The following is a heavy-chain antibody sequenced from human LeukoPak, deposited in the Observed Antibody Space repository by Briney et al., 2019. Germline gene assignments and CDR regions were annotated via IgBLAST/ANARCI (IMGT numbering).Heavy chain of an antibody. V-gene: IGHV3-7*01. CDR1: GFTLSDYW. J-gene: IGHJ4*02. Sequence: GGSLRLSCAASGFTLSDYWMMWVRQTPEKGLEWVANINTDGSAEYYGDSVKGRFTISKDNAKNSLSLQMNSLRVEDTALYYCARGKIDFWGQGILVTVSS. CDR3: ARGKIDF. CDR2: INTDGSAE.